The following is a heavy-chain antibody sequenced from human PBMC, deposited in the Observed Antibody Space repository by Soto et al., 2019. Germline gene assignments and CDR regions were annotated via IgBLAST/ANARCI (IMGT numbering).Heavy chain of an antibody. CDR3: ARVSCSSTSCYVGDY. V-gene: IGHV3-72*01. Sequence: GGSLRLSCAASGFTFSDHYMDWVRQAPGKGLELVGRTRNKANSYTTEYAASVRGRFTISRDDSKNSLYLQMNSLKTEDTAVYYCARVSCSSTSCYVGDYWGQGTLVTVSS. D-gene: IGHD2-2*01. CDR1: GFTFSDHY. CDR2: TRNKANSYTT. J-gene: IGHJ4*02.